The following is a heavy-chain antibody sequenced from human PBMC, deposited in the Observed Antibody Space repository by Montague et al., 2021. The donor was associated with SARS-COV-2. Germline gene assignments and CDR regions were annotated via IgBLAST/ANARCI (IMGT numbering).Heavy chain of an antibody. D-gene: IGHD1-7*01. V-gene: IGHV4-39*01. CDR3: ARLLLELPGDY. CDR2: IHYSGST. J-gene: IGHJ4*02. Sequence: SETLSLTCTVSGGSISGSNYYWAWIRQPPGKGLEWIGSIHYSGSTCDIPSLKSRVSISVDTSKNQFSLKLNSVTAADTAVYYCARLLLELPGDYWGQGTLVTVSS. CDR1: GGSISGSNYY.